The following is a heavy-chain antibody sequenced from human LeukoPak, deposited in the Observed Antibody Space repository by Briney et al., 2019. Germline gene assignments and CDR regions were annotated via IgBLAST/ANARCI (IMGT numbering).Heavy chain of an antibody. D-gene: IGHD3-10*01. Sequence: SETLSLTCTVSGYSISSGYYWGWVRQPPGKGLEWIGSIYHSGSTSCNPSLKSRVTISVDTSKNQFSLKLSSVTAADTAVYYCARIGNYDSGSSIGMDVWGQGTTVTVSS. CDR1: GYSISSGYY. V-gene: IGHV4-38-2*02. CDR3: ARIGNYDSGSSIGMDV. CDR2: IYHSGST. J-gene: IGHJ6*02.